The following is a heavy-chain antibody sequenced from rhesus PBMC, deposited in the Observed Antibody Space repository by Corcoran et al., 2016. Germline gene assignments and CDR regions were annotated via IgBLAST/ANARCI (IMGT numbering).Heavy chain of an antibody. D-gene: IGHD4-23*01. CDR1: GSSISAPGTG. J-gene: IGHJ4*01. V-gene: IGHV2-95*01. CDR2: IYWNDNK. Sequence: HATSNESGPALVKPPQTVTLTCTLSGSSISAPGTGVGWIGQRSGTHQEYLANIYWNDNKYYSTSLNSRLTHSQDTSKNQEILTMTNMDPVDTATSYCARLWYMNTVTTDACWGQGVLVTVSS. CDR3: ARLWYMNTVTTDAC.